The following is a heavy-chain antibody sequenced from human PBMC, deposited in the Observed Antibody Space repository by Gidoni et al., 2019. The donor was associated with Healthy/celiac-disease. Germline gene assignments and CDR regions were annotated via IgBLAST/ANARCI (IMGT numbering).Heavy chain of an antibody. Sequence: QVQLQQWGAGLLKPSETLSLTCAVYGGSFSGYYWSWIRQPPGKGLEWIGKLNHSGSTNYNPSLKSRVTISVDTSKNQFSLKLSSVTAADTAVYYCARIPRGYSYGHFDYWGQGTLVTVSS. CDR3: ARIPRGYSYGHFDY. J-gene: IGHJ4*02. CDR1: GGSFSGYY. V-gene: IGHV4-34*01. D-gene: IGHD5-18*01. CDR2: LNHSGST.